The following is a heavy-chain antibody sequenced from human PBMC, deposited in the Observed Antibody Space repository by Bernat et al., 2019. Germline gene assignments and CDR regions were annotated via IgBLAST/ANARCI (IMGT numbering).Heavy chain of an antibody. CDR3: AKDQGATMMVVVINDAFDI. D-gene: IGHD3-22*01. Sequence: EVQLVESGGGLVQPGGSLRLSCAASGFTFSSYAMSWVRQAPGKGLEWVSAISGSGGSTYYADSVKGRFTISRDNSKNTLYLQMNSLRAEDTAVYYCAKDQGATMMVVVINDAFDIWGQGTMVTVSS. CDR2: ISGSGGST. J-gene: IGHJ3*02. V-gene: IGHV3-23*04. CDR1: GFTFSSYA.